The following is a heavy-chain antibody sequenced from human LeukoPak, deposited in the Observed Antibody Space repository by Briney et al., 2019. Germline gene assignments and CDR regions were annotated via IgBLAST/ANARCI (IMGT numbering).Heavy chain of an antibody. CDR1: GFTVSNYS. V-gene: IGHV3-21*01. D-gene: IGHD4-17*01. J-gene: IGHJ6*03. CDR2: ISSGSTYI. Sequence: PGGSLRLSCAASGFTVSNYSMNWVRQAPGKGLEWVSSISSGSTYIYYAGSVKGRFTISRDNAKNSLYLQVNSLRAEDTAVYYCARLNYGDPWYYMDVGGKGTTVTASS. CDR3: ARLNYGDPWYYMDV.